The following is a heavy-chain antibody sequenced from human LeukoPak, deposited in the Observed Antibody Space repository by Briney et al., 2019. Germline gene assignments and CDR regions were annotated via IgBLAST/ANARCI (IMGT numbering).Heavy chain of an antibody. J-gene: IGHJ5*02. CDR1: GGSISSYY. D-gene: IGHD6-6*01. CDR2: IYYSGST. V-gene: IGHV4-59*08. CDR3: ARQNRGSSGTWFDP. Sequence: PSETLSLTCTVSGGSISSYYWSWIRQPPGKGLEWIGYIYYSGSTNYNPSLKSRVTISADTSKNQFSLKLSSVTAADTAVYYCARQNRGSSGTWFDPWGQGTLVTVSS.